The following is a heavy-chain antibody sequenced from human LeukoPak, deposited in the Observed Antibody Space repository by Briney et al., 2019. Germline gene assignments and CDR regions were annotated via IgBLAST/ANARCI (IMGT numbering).Heavy chain of an antibody. CDR2: IYYVGST. Sequence: SETLSLTGSVSGGFISSSSYYWGWIRQPPGKGLGWIGSIYYVGSTYYNPSLKSRVTISVDTSKNQFSLKLSSVTAADTAVYYCARQESQQGLGDYWGQGTLVTVSS. CDR3: ARQESQQGLGDY. V-gene: IGHV4-39*01. D-gene: IGHD6-13*01. J-gene: IGHJ4*02. CDR1: GGFISSSSYY.